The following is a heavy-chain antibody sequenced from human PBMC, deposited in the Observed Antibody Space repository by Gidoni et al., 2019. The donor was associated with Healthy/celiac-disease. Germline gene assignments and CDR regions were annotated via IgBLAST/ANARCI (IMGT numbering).Heavy chain of an antibody. CDR2: MNPNSGNT. D-gene: IGHD2-15*01. J-gene: IGHJ5*02. CDR1: GYTFTSSD. Sequence: QVQLVQSGAEVKKPGASVKVSCKASGYTFTSSDINWVRQATGQGLEWMGWMNPNSGNTGYTQRFQDRVTMTRNTSISTAYMELSSLRSEDTAVYYCAREYCSGGSCYLGARDWFDPWGQGTLVTVSS. CDR3: AREYCSGGSCYLGARDWFDP. V-gene: IGHV1-8*01.